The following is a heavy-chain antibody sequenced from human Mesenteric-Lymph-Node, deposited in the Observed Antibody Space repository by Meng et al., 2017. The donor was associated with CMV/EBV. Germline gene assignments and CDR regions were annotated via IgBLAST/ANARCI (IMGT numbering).Heavy chain of an antibody. V-gene: IGHV1-69*10. CDR3: ASRTRVTMIRGDYYALDV. D-gene: IGHD3-16*01. J-gene: IGHJ6*02. CDR2: IIPILGIA. CDR1: GGTFSSYA. Sequence: SVKVSCKASGGTFSSYAISWVRQAPGQGLEWMGGIIPILGIANYAQKFQGRVTITADKSTSTAYMELSSLRSEDTAVYYCASRTRVTMIRGDYYALDVWGHGTTVTVSS.